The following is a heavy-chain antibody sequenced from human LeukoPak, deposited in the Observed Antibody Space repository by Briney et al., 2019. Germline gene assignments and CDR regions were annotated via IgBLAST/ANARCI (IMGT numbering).Heavy chain of an antibody. J-gene: IGHJ4*02. Sequence: GGSLRLSCAASGFTFSSYSMNWVRQAPGKGLEWVPSISSSSSYIYYADSVKGRFTISRDNAKNSLYLQMNSLRAEDTAVYYCARELSGIVGATTGFDYWGQGTLVTVSS. CDR1: GFTFSSYS. V-gene: IGHV3-21*01. CDR2: ISSSSSYI. CDR3: ARELSGIVGATTGFDY. D-gene: IGHD1-26*01.